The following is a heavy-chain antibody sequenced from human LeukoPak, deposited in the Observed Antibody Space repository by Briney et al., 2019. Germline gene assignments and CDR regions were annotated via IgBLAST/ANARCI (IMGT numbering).Heavy chain of an antibody. J-gene: IGHJ6*02. CDR3: ARDSIVVVPAAIYYYYGMDV. CDR2: INPNSGGT. D-gene: IGHD2-2*01. V-gene: IGHV1-2*02. Sequence: ASVKVSCKASGYTFTGYYMHWVRQALGQGLEWMGWINPNSGGTNYAQKFQGRVTMTRDTSISTAYMELSRLRSDDTAVYYCARDSIVVVPAAIYYYYGMDVWGQGTTVTVSS. CDR1: GYTFTGYY.